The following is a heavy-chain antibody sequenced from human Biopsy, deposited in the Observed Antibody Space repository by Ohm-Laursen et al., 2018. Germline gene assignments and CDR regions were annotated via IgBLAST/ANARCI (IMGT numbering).Heavy chain of an antibody. CDR3: GRAVRNQLLTDP. V-gene: IGHV1-8*01. J-gene: IGHJ5*02. Sequence: GASVKVSCKASGYTFTSYDITWVRQASGRGPEWIGWLNPVSGNSNFGQKFRGRVTVTSDTSISTAYMELSGLTSDDTVTYYCGRAVRNQLLTDPWGQGTLVTVTS. CDR1: GYTFTSYD. CDR2: LNPVSGNS. D-gene: IGHD1-7*01.